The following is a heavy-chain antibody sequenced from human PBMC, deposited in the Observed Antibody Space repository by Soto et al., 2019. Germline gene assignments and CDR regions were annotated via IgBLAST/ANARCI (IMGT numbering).Heavy chain of an antibody. Sequence: QVQLQQWGTGLLKPSETLSLTCAVYGGSFSGYYWSWIRQPPGKGLEWIGEINHSGSTNYNPSLTSRVTISVDTSKNQFSLKLSSVTAADTAVYYCARVSRSIAARPKFFNDYGMDVWGQGTTVTVSS. CDR2: INHSGST. V-gene: IGHV4-34*01. CDR1: GGSFSGYY. J-gene: IGHJ6*02. D-gene: IGHD6-6*01. CDR3: ARVSRSIAARPKFFNDYGMDV.